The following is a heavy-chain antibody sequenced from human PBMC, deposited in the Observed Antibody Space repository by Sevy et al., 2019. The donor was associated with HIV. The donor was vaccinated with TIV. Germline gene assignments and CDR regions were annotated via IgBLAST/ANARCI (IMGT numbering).Heavy chain of an antibody. V-gene: IGHV3-23*01. J-gene: IGHJ5*02. CDR3: AKARTAVTGIDFFDL. CDR1: GFTLSNYA. CDR2: ISVNGGST. D-gene: IGHD6-19*01. Sequence: GGSLRLSCVASGFTLSNYAMTWVRQAPGKGLEWVSMISVNGGSTHYADSVKGRFTTSRANSQNTLFLQIGSLRAADTAVYYCAKARTAVTGIDFFDLWGQGTLVTVSS.